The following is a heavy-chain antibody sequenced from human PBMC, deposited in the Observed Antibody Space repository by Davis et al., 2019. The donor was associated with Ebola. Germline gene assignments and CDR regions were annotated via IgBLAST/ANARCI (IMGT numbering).Heavy chain of an antibody. V-gene: IGHV1-3*01. CDR1: GYTFTSYA. D-gene: IGHD3-10*01. J-gene: IGHJ6*03. CDR2: INAGNGNT. Sequence: ASVKVSCKASGYTFTSYAMHWVRQAPGQRLEWMGWINAGNGNTKYSQKFQGRVTMTRDTSTSTVYMELSSLRSEDTAVYYCAREFRADAYYYYYMDVWGKGTTVTVSS. CDR3: AREFRADAYYYYYMDV.